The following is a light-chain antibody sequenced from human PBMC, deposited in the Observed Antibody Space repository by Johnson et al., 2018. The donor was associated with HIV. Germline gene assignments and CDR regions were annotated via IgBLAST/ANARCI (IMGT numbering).Light chain of an antibody. V-gene: IGLV1-51*01. J-gene: IGLJ1*01. CDR3: GTLDTSLSAVYV. CDR2: DNN. CDR1: SSNIGNNY. Sequence: QLVLTQPPSVSAAPGQKVTISCSGSSSNIGNNYVSWYQHLPGKAPKLLIYDNNKRPSGIPDRFSGSKSGTSATLGITGLQTGDEADYYCGTLDTSLSAVYVFGTGTKVTVL.